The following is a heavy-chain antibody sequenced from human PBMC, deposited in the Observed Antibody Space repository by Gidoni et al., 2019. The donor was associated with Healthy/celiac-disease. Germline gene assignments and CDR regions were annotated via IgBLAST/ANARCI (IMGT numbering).Heavy chain of an antibody. CDR1: GGSFSGYY. J-gene: IGHJ4*02. V-gene: IGHV4-34*01. D-gene: IGHD4-17*01. CDR2: INHSGST. CDR3: ARGQGTVTPFPFDY. Sequence: QVQLQQWGAGLLKPSETLSLTCAVYGGSFSGYYWSWIRQPPGKGLEWFGEINHSGSTNYNPSLKSRVTISVDTSKNQFSLKLSSVTAADTAVYYCARGQGTVTPFPFDYWGQGTLVTVSS.